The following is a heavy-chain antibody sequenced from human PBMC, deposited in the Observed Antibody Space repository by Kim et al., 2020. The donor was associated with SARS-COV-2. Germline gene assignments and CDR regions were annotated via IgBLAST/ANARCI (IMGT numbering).Heavy chain of an antibody. CDR2: IYYSGST. J-gene: IGHJ4*02. CDR3: ARDLLAAAGTGY. D-gene: IGHD6-13*01. Sequence: SETLSLTCTVSVGSISSGGYYWSWIRQHPGKGLEWIGYIYYSGSTYYNPSLKSRVTISVDTSKNQFSLKLSSVTAADTAVYYCARDLLAAAGTGYWGQGTLVTVSS. CDR1: VGSISSGGYY. V-gene: IGHV4-31*03.